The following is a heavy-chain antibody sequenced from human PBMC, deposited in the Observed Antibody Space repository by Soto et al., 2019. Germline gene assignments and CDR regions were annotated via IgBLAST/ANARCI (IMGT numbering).Heavy chain of an antibody. D-gene: IGHD5-12*01. CDR2: IYHSGST. CDR3: ARAEDGGYDYDY. Sequence: PSETLALTCAVSGGSISSGGYSWSWIRQPPGKGLEWIGYIYHSGSTYYNPSLKSRVTISVDRSKNQFSLKLSSVTAADTAVYYCARAEDGGYDYDYWGQGTLVTVSS. V-gene: IGHV4-30-2*01. J-gene: IGHJ4*02. CDR1: GGSISSGGYS.